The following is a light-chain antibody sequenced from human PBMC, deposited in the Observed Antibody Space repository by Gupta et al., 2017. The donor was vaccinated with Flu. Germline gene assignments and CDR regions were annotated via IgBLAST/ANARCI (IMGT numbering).Light chain of an antibody. V-gene: IGKV2-30*01. Sequence: DGGLTHSLLSLPLTLGQPASISCRSSQCLVYSYGGSCVSWFHQRPGQSPRRLIYKASNRDPGVPDRISGSGSGTDFTLKVSRVEAEDVGVYYCMHNTRWPWTFGQGTKVEIK. CDR3: MHNTRWPWT. J-gene: IGKJ1*01. CDR2: KAS. CDR1: QCLVYSYGGSC.